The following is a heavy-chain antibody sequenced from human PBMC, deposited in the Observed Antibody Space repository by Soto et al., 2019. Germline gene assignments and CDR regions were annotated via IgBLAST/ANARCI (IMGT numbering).Heavy chain of an antibody. V-gene: IGHV3-7*03. CDR3: ARAGPTVTTPRNWFDP. D-gene: IGHD4-4*01. Sequence: LRLSCAASGFTFSSYWMSWVRQAPGKGLEWVANIKQDGSEKYYVDFVKGRFTISRDNAKNSLYLQMNSLRAEDTAVYYCARAGPTVTTPRNWFDPWGQGTLVTVSS. CDR1: GFTFSSYW. CDR2: IKQDGSEK. J-gene: IGHJ5*02.